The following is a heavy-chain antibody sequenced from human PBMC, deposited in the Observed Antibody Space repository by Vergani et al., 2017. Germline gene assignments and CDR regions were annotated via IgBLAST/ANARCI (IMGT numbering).Heavy chain of an antibody. CDR2: ISGSGGST. CDR3: AKXSRRYSSSWYYFDY. CDR1: GFTFSSYA. Sequence: EVQLVQSGGALVQPGGSLRLSCAASGFTFSSYAMSWVRQAPGKGLEWVSAISGSGGSTYYADSVKGRFTISRDNSKNTLYLQMNSLRAEDTAVYYCAKXSRRYSSSWYYFDYWGQGTLVTVSS. D-gene: IGHD6-13*01. J-gene: IGHJ4*02. V-gene: IGHV3-23*04.